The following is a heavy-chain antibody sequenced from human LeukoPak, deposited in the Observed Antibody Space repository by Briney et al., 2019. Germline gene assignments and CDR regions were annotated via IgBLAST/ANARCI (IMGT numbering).Heavy chain of an antibody. CDR2: IYYSGST. CDR3: ARLGYYYYGMDV. J-gene: IGHJ6*02. V-gene: IGHV4-59*08. CDR1: GGSISSYY. Sequence: NPSETLSLTCTVSGGSISSYYWSWIRQPPGKGLEWIGYIYYSGSTNYNPSLKSRVTISVDTSKNQFSLKLSSVTAADTAVYYCARLGYYYYGMDVWGQGTTVTVSS.